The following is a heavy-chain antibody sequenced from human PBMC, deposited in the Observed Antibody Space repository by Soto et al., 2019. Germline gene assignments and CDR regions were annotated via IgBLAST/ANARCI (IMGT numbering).Heavy chain of an antibody. V-gene: IGHV3-30*03. CDR2: VAYDGSNK. CDR3: ARRSLSDSFDI. J-gene: IGHJ3*02. CDR1: GFTFSDYG. Sequence: QVPLVESGGDVVQPGRSLRLSCAASGFTFSDYGVHWVRQAPGKGLEWVTVVAYDGSNKYYADSVRGRFTISRDNSKNTVHLQMNSLRAEDTAVYYCARRSLSDSFDIWGQGTMVTVSS.